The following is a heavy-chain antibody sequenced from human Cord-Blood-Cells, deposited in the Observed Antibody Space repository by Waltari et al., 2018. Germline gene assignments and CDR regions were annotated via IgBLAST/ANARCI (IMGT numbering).Heavy chain of an antibody. D-gene: IGHD1-26*01. Sequence: QLQLQESGPGLVKPSETLSLTCTVSGGSISSSSYYWGWIRQPPGKGLEWIGSIYYSGITYYNPTLNSRVTISVDTSKNQFSLKLSSVTAADTAVYYCASDSGSYYWGQGTLVTVSS. V-gene: IGHV4-39*01. CDR1: GGSISSSSYY. J-gene: IGHJ4*02. CDR2: IYYSGIT. CDR3: ASDSGSYY.